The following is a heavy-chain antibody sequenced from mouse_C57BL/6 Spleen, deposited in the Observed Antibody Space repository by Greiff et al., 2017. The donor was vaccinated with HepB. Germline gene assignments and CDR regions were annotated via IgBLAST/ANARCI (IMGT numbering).Heavy chain of an antibody. CDR2: IDPENGDT. J-gene: IGHJ3*01. D-gene: IGHD2-4*01. Sequence: EVQLQQSGAELVRPGASVKLSCTASGFNIKDDYMHWVKQRHEQGLEWIGWIDPENGDTEYASKFQGKATITADTSSNTAYLQLSSLTSEDTAVYYCTTVAYDYGSFAYWGQGTLVTVSA. CDR1: GFNIKDDY. CDR3: TTVAYDYGSFAY. V-gene: IGHV14-4*01.